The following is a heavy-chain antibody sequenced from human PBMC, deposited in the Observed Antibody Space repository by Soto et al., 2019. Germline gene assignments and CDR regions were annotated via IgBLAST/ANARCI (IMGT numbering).Heavy chain of an antibody. D-gene: IGHD2-8*01. J-gene: IGHJ2*01. V-gene: IGHV4-30-4*01. Sequence: QVQLQESGPGLVKPSETLSLTCTVSSGSISGGVHSWSWIRQPPGKGLEWIGHIFDSGSTYYNPSRKSRRTISVDTSKNQFSLRLSSVTAADTAVYYCAREIMPLTNDWYFDLWGRGTLVTVSS. CDR2: IFDSGST. CDR1: SGSISGGVHS. CDR3: AREIMPLTNDWYFDL.